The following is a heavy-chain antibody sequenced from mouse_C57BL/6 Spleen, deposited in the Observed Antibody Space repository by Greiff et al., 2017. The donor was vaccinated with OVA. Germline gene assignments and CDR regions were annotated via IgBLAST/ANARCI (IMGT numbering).Heavy chain of an antibody. Sequence: QVQLKQPGAELVKPGASVKLSCKASGYTFTSYWMHWVKQRPGRGLEWIGWIDPNSGGTKYTEQFKSKATLTVDKPSSTAYMQLSSLTSEDSAVYYCARDWPQGYCDDWGQGTTLTVSS. CDR1: GYTFTSYW. CDR3: ARDWPQGYCDD. CDR2: IDPNSGGT. J-gene: IGHJ2*01. V-gene: IGHV1-72*01. D-gene: IGHD4-1*01.